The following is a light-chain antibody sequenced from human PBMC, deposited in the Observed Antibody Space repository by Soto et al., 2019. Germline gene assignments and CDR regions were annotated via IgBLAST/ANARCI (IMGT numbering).Light chain of an antibody. V-gene: IGKV2-28*01. CDR3: MQALQTPPT. CDR2: LVS. J-gene: IGKJ2*01. Sequence: DIVMTQSPLSLPVTPGEPASISCRSSQSLLHSNGYNYLDWYLQKPGQSPQLLIYLVSTRASGVPDRCSGSGSGTDFTLKISRVEAEDVGVYYCMQALQTPPTFGQGTKLEIK. CDR1: QSLLHSNGYNY.